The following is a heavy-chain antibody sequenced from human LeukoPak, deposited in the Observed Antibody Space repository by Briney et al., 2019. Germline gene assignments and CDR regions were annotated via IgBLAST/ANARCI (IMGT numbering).Heavy chain of an antibody. V-gene: IGHV3-73*01. Sequence: QPGGSLKLSCAASGFTFSDSAMHWVRQASGKGLEWIGRIRNKANSYATAYAASVKGRFTISRDNGKNSLLLQMNSLRAEDTALYYCARGYSRAAFDIWGQGTVVAVSS. CDR3: ARGYSRAAFDI. CDR2: IRNKANSYAT. CDR1: GFTFSDSA. J-gene: IGHJ3*02. D-gene: IGHD2-15*01.